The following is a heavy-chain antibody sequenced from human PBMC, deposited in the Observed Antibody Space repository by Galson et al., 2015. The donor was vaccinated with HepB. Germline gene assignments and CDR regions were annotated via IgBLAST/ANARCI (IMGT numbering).Heavy chain of an antibody. CDR2: ISAYNGNT. J-gene: IGHJ5*02. Sequence: SVKVSCKASGGTFTSYVISWVRQAPGQGLEWMGWISAYNGNTNYAQNLQGRVTMTTDTSTSTAYMELRSLRSDDTAVYYCARDEMGCDSSGYYYSGWFDPWGQGTLVTVSS. CDR3: ARDEMGCDSSGYYYSGWFDP. V-gene: IGHV1-18*04. CDR1: GGTFTSYV. D-gene: IGHD3-22*01.